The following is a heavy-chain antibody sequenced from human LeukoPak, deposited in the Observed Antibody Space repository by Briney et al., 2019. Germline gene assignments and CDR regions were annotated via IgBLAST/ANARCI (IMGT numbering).Heavy chain of an antibody. Sequence: GGPLRLSCAASGFTFDDYAMHWVRQAPGKGLEWVSLISWDGGSTYYADSVKGRFTISRDNSKNSLYLQMNSLRAEDTALYYCAKDHSYGSGSYVDYWGQGTLVTVSS. CDR2: ISWDGGST. CDR3: AKDHSYGSGSYVDY. V-gene: IGHV3-43D*03. CDR1: GFTFDDYA. D-gene: IGHD3-10*01. J-gene: IGHJ4*02.